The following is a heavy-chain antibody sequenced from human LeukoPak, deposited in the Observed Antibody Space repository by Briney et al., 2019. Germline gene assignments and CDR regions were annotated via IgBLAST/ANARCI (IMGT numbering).Heavy chain of an antibody. CDR1: GGTFSSYA. J-gene: IGHJ5*02. Sequence: ASVKVSCKASGGTFSSYAISWVRQAPGQGLEWMGGIIPIFGTANYAQKFQGRVTITTDESTSTAYMELSSLRSEDTAVYYCARGRPGYSSSWYKYWSDPRGQGTLVTVSS. CDR3: ARGRPGYSSSWYKYWSDP. D-gene: IGHD6-13*01. CDR2: IIPIFGTA. V-gene: IGHV1-69*05.